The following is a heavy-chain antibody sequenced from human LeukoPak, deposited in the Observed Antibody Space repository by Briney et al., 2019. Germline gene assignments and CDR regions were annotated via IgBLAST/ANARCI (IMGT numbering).Heavy chain of an antibody. D-gene: IGHD6-6*01. CDR3: AGEGAPPPPHLAARHEWYFDL. V-gene: IGHV4-34*01. J-gene: IGHJ2*01. CDR1: GGSFSGYY. CDR2: INHSGST. Sequence: SETLSLTCAVYGGSFSGYYWSWIRQPPGKGLEWIGEINHSGSTNYNPSLKSRVTISVDTSKNQFSLKLSSVTAADTAVYYCAGEGAPPPPHLAARHEWYFDLWGRGTLVTVSS.